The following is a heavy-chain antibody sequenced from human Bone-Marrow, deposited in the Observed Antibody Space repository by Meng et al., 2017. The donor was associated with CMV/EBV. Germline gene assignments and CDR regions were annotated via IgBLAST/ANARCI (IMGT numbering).Heavy chain of an antibody. CDR1: GYTFTGYY. J-gene: IGHJ4*02. V-gene: IGHV1-2*02. Sequence: ASVKVSCKASGYTFTGYYMDWVRQAPGQGLEWMGWINPNSGGTNYAQKFQGRVTMTRDTSISTAYMELSRLRSDDTAVYYCARVGIAARVSDYWAQGTLVTVSS. D-gene: IGHD6-6*01. CDR2: INPNSGGT. CDR3: ARVGIAARVSDY.